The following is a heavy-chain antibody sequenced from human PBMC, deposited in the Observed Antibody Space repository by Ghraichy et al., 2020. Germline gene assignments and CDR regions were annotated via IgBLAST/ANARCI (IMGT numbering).Heavy chain of an antibody. CDR1: GGSISSSSYY. J-gene: IGHJ4*02. D-gene: IGHD2-21*02. CDR2: IYYSENT. Sequence: SETLSLTCTVSGGSISSSSYYWGWIRQPPGKGLEWIGSIYYSENTYYNPSLKSRVTISVDTSKNQFSLKLTSVTAADTAVFYCARHSTMSVTFDYWGQGTLLTVSS. CDR3: ARHSTMSVTFDY. V-gene: IGHV4-39*01.